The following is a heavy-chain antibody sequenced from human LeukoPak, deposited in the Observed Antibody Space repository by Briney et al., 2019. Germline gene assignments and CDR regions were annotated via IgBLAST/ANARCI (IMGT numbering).Heavy chain of an antibody. Sequence: ASVKVSCKASGYTFTSYGISWVRQAPGQGLEWRGWISAYNGNTNYAQKLQGRVTMTTDTSTRTAYMELRSLRSDDTAVYYCARDTTQTYYYDSSGPNNFDYWGQGTLVTASS. CDR2: ISAYNGNT. D-gene: IGHD3-22*01. J-gene: IGHJ4*02. CDR1: GYTFTSYG. CDR3: ARDTTQTYYYDSSGPNNFDY. V-gene: IGHV1-18*01.